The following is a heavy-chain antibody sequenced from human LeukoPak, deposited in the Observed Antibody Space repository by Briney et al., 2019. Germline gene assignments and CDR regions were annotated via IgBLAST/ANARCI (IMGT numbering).Heavy chain of an antibody. V-gene: IGHV4-34*01. CDR2: INHSGST. CDR3: ARYGSGSWVRHRRYFDY. Sequence: PSETLSLTCAVYGGSFSGYYWSWIRQPPGKGLEWIGEINHSGSTNYNPSLKSRVTISVDTSKNQFSLKLSSVTAADTAVYYCARYGSGSWVRHRRYFDYWGQGTLVTVSS. D-gene: IGHD3-10*01. J-gene: IGHJ4*02. CDR1: GGSFSGYY.